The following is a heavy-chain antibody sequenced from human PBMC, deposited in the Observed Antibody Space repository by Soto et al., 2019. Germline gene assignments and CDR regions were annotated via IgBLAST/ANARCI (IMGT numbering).Heavy chain of an antibody. CDR2: IYHSGST. J-gene: IGHJ5*02. CDR3: ARAVQVGVTTNWFDP. V-gene: IGHV4-30-2*01. CDR1: GGSISSGGYS. D-gene: IGHD4-4*01. Sequence: QLQLQESGSGLVKPSQTLSLTCAVSGGSISSGGYSWSWIRQPPGKGLEWIGYIYHSGSTYYNPSLKSRVTISVDRSKNQFSLKLSSVTAADTAVYYCARAVQVGVTTNWFDPWGQGTLVTVSS.